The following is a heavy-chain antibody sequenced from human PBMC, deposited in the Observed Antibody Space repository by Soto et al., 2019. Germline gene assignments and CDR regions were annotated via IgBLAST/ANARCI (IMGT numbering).Heavy chain of an antibody. J-gene: IGHJ5*02. CDR3: AREAAGILNWFDP. Sequence: QVQLQESGPGLVKPSQTLSLTCTLSGGSISSGGYYWSWIRQHPGKGLEWIGYIYHSGSTYYNPSLKSRVTISVDTSKNQFSLKLSSVTVADTAVYYCAREAAGILNWFDPWGQGTLVTVSS. CDR1: GGSISSGGYY. D-gene: IGHD6-25*01. V-gene: IGHV4-31*03. CDR2: IYHSGST.